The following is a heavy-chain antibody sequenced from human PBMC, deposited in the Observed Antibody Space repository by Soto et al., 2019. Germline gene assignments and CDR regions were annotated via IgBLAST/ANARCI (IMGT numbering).Heavy chain of an antibody. CDR2: IYYSGST. CDR3: ASSGWYYFDY. J-gene: IGHJ4*02. CDR1: GGSISSSSYY. V-gene: IGHV4-39*01. D-gene: IGHD6-19*01. Sequence: SETLSLTCTVSGGSISSSSYYWGWIRQPPGKGLEWIGSIYYSGSTYYNPSLKSRVTISVDTSKNQFSLKLSSVTAADTAVYYCASSGWYYFDYWGQGTPVTVSS.